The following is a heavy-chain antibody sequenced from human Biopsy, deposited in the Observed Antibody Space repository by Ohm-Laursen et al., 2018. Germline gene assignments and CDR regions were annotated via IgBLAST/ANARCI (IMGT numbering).Heavy chain of an antibody. CDR2: IYTSGSP. D-gene: IGHD1-26*01. J-gene: IGHJ3*02. CDR3: ARGTGRYYVYGAFDI. CDR1: GDSINNYY. V-gene: IGHV4-4*07. Sequence: GTLSLTCAVSGDSINNYYWSWIRQPAGKGLEWIGRIYTSGSPNYNLSLESRVTMSVDTSKNQFSLNLRSVTVADTAVYYCARGTGRYYVYGAFDIWGQGTVVTVSS.